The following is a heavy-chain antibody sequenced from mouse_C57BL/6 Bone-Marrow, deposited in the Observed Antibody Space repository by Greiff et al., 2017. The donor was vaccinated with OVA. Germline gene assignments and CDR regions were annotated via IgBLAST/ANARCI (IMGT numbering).Heavy chain of an antibody. CDR2: ISSGSSTI. CDR1: GFTFSDYG. J-gene: IGHJ4*01. Sequence: EVKLVESGGGLVKPGGSLKLSCAASGFTFSDYGMHWVRQAPEKGLEWVAYISSGSSTIYYADTVKGRFTISRDNAKNTLFLQMTRLRSEDTAMYYCARRGQTAQATGAMDYWGQGTSVTVSA. D-gene: IGHD3-2*02. CDR3: ARRGQTAQATGAMDY. V-gene: IGHV5-17*01.